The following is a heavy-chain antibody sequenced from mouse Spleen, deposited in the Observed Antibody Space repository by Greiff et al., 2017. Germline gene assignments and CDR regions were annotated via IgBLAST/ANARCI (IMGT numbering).Heavy chain of an antibody. V-gene: IGHV1-55*01. CDR3: AREGAYDYDGFAY. CDR2: IYPGSGST. J-gene: IGHJ3*01. D-gene: IGHD2-4*01. CDR1: GYTFTSYW. Sequence: VKLQESGAELVKPGASVKMSCKASGYTFTSYWITWVKQRPGQGLEWIGDIYPGSGSTNYNEKFKSKATLTVDTSSSTAYMQLSSLTSEDSAVYYCAREGAYDYDGFAYWGQGTLVTVSA.